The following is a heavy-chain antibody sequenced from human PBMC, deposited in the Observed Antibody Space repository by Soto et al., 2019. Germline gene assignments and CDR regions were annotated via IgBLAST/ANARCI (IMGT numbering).Heavy chain of an antibody. CDR2: TYYSGST. V-gene: IGHV4-59*01. Sequence: QVQLQESGPRLVKPSETLSPTCTVSGGSMIAYYWNWMRQPPGKGLQWIGYTYYSGSTTYNPSLKSRVTIAVDSSKNQFSLKLDSVTPADTAVYYCARVRGTAGKRYFDYWGPGTLVTVSS. J-gene: IGHJ4*02. D-gene: IGHD6-13*01. CDR3: ARVRGTAGKRYFDY. CDR1: GGSMIAYY.